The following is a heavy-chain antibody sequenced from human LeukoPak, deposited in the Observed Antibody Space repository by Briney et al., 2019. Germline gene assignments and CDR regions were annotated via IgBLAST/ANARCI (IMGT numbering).Heavy chain of an antibody. CDR2: IYYVGST. Sequence: PSETLSLTCSVSGGSFSSSSFYWGWIRQPPGKGLEWIGTIYYVGSTYYNPTLKSRLTISVDTSKNHFSLKLSSVTDADTAVYYCARHENYYDSSGFPNAFDIWGPGTMVTVSS. CDR3: ARHENYYDSSGFPNAFDI. CDR1: GGSFSSSSFY. J-gene: IGHJ3*02. V-gene: IGHV4-39*01. D-gene: IGHD3-22*01.